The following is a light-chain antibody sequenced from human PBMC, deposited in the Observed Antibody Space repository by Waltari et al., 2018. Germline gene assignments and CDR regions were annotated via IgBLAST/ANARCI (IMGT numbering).Light chain of an antibody. Sequence: EIVLTQSPATLSLSPGERATLSCRASQSVNNYLAWYQQKPGQAPRLLIYDATNRATGIPARFGGRGSWTDFTLTISSLEPEDFAIYYCQQRTRWPWTFGQGTKVEIK. J-gene: IGKJ1*01. CDR1: QSVNNY. CDR2: DAT. V-gene: IGKV3-11*01. CDR3: QQRTRWPWT.